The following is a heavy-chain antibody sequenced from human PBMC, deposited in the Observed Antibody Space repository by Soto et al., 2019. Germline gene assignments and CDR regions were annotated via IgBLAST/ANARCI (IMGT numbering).Heavy chain of an antibody. CDR3: ARYIQKPPRSAYEDV. D-gene: IGHD1-1*01. CDR1: GFTFSSYS. Sequence: PGGSLRLSCSASGFTFSSYSMHWVRQAPGKGLEYVSAISSNGGSTYYADSVKGRFTISRDNSKNTLYLQMSSRRAEDTAVYYCARYIQKPPRSAYEDVWGQGTTVTVSS. J-gene: IGHJ6*02. CDR2: ISSNGGST. V-gene: IGHV3-64*04.